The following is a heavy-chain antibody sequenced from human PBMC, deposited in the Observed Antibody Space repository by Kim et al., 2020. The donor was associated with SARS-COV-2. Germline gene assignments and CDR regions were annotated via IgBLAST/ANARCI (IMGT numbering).Heavy chain of an antibody. CDR2: IYNTWST. CDR3: ARGGVDYGDYVDY. V-gene: IGHV4-61*03. Sequence: SETLSLTCSVSGASVSSGSHYWSWIRQPPGKGLEWIGYIYNTWSTKYNPSLKSRVTISLDTSKKNFFLNLKSVTAADTAMYYCARGGVDYGDYVDYWGQGALVTVSS. J-gene: IGHJ4*02. CDR1: GASVSSGSHY. D-gene: IGHD4-17*01.